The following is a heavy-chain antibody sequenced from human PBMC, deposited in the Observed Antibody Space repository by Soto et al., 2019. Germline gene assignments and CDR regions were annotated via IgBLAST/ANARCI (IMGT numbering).Heavy chain of an antibody. CDR2: IYYSGST. CDR1: GGSISSSSYY. CDR3: ASLRDIVATVEY. D-gene: IGHD5-12*01. J-gene: IGHJ4*02. Sequence: QLQLQESGPGLVKPSETLSLTCTVSGGSISSSSYYWGWIRQPPGKGLEWIGSIYYSGSTYYNPYLKSRVTISEDTSKNHFSLQLSSVTAADTAVYYCASLRDIVATVEYWGQGTLVTVSS. V-gene: IGHV4-39*01.